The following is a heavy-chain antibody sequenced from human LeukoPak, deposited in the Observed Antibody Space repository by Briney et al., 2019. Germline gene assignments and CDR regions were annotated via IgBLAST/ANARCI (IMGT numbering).Heavy chain of an antibody. Sequence: GGSLRPSCAASGFTFSSYWMNWVRQAPGKGLEWVANIKPDGSDESYVDSVKGRFTISRDNAKNSLYLQMNSLRAEDTAVYYCARENFQYWAQGTLVTVSP. CDR2: IKPDGSDE. CDR1: GFTFSSYW. V-gene: IGHV3-7*04. CDR3: ARENFQY. J-gene: IGHJ4*02.